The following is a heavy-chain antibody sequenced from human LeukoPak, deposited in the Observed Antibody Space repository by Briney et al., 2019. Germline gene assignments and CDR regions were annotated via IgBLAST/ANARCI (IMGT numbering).Heavy chain of an antibody. CDR1: GFTFSIYA. CDR2: TSSGGDYT. V-gene: IGHV3-23*01. D-gene: IGHD1-14*01. CDR3: AKDRDLEAPSYRYFDY. Sequence: AGGSLRLSCAASGFTFSIYAMSWVRQAPGKGLEWVSSTSSGGDYTYYAGSVKGRFTISRDNSKNTLYLQMNSLRAEDTAVYYCAKDRDLEAPSYRYFDYWGQGTLVTVSS. J-gene: IGHJ4*02.